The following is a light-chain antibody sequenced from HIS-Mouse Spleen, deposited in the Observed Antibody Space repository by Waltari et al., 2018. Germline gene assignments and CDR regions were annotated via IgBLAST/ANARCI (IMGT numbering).Light chain of an antibody. CDR2: DAS. V-gene: IGKV3D-20*01. Sequence: ESVVTQSPATPSLSPGERATLACGASQSVSSSYLAWYHQTPGLAPRLLIYDASSRATGIPDRFSGSGSGTDFTLTISRLEPEDFAVYYCQQYGSSLWTFGQGTKVEIK. CDR3: QQYGSSLWT. J-gene: IGKJ1*01. CDR1: QSVSSSY.